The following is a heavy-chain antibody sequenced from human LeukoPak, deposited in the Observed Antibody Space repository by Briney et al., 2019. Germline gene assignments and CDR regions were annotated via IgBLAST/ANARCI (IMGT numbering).Heavy chain of an antibody. J-gene: IGHJ4*02. CDR3: ASSLNDYDSSGFDY. D-gene: IGHD3-22*01. CDR1: GGSISSGSHY. CDR2: IYYTGIT. V-gene: IGHV4-31*03. Sequence: SETLSLTCTVSGGSISSGSHYYNWIRQHPGKGLEWIGYIYYTGITSYNPSLKSRVTMSVDTSMNQVSLRLNSLTAADTAVYYCASSLNDYDSSGFDYWGQGTLVTVSS.